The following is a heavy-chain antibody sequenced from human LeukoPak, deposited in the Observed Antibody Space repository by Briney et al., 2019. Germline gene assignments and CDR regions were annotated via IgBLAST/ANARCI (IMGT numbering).Heavy chain of an antibody. J-gene: IGHJ4*02. D-gene: IGHD2-2*01. V-gene: IGHV3-23*01. CDR2: ISGSGGNT. CDR3: AKVRAILSGYFDY. CDR1: GFTFNTYA. Sequence: GGSLRLSCAASGFTFNTYAMSWVRQAPGKGLEWVSVISGSGGNTYHADSEKGRFTISRDNSKNTLYLQMNSLRAEDTAVYYCAKVRAILSGYFDYWGQGTLVTVSS.